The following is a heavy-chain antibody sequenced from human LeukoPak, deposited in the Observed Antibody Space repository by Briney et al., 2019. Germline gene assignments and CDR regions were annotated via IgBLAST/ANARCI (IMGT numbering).Heavy chain of an antibody. CDR2: IYYSGST. J-gene: IGHJ6*03. CDR1: GGSISSGGYS. Sequence: SETLSLTCAVSGGSISSGGYSWSWIRQPPGKGLEWIGYIYYSGSTYYNPSLKSRVTISVDTSKNQFSLKLSSVTAADTAVYYCARSPPSSWYHYYYMDVWGKGTTVTVSS. D-gene: IGHD6-13*01. V-gene: IGHV4-30-4*07. CDR3: ARSPPSSWYHYYYMDV.